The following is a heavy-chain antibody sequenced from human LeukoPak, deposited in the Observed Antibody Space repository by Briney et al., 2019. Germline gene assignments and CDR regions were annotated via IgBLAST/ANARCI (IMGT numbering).Heavy chain of an antibody. CDR2: IRTKTNGATA. CDR1: GFTLGEDA. CDR3: ARLIAVVVAASSYFDS. V-gene: IGHV3-49*03. J-gene: IGHJ4*02. Sequence: GGSLRLSCTASGFTLGEDAMSWFRQAPGKGLEWVGFIRTKTNGATAEYAASVKGRFSISRDDSKSIAYLQMNSLKTEDTAVYYCARLIAVVVAASSYFDSWGQGTRVTVSS. D-gene: IGHD2-15*01.